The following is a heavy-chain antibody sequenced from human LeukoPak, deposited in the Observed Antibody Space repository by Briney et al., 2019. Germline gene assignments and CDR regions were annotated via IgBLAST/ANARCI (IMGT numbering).Heavy chain of an antibody. D-gene: IGHD2-15*01. CDR1: GGSISSSSYY. CDR2: IYYSGST. Sequence: KPSETLSLTCTVYGGSISSSSYYWGWIRQPPGKGLEWIGSIYYSGSTYYNPSLKSRVTISVDTSKNQFSLKLSSVTAADTAVYYCARSLGYCSGGSCPEGLSLNDYWGQGTLVTVSS. J-gene: IGHJ4*02. V-gene: IGHV4-39*07. CDR3: ARSLGYCSGGSCPEGLSLNDY.